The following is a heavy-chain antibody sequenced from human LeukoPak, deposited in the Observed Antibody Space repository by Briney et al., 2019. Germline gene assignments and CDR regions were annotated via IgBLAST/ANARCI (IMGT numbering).Heavy chain of an antibody. Sequence: PSETLSLTCTVSGGSISSSDSYWGWIRQPPGKGLEWIGSIYYSGSTYYNPSLKSRVTISVDTSKNQFSLKLSSVTAADTAVYYCARLSGYSSSPTGFDYWGQGTLVTVSS. CDR1: GGSISSSDSY. V-gene: IGHV4-39*07. CDR2: IYYSGST. D-gene: IGHD6-13*01. J-gene: IGHJ4*02. CDR3: ARLSGYSSSPTGFDY.